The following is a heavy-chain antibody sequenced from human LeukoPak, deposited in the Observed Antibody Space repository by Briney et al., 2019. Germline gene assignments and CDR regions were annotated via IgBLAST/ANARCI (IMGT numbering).Heavy chain of an antibody. CDR3: TRYNNDHFDY. D-gene: IGHD1-14*01. Sequence: GGYLRLSCAGSGFTFGGYGMHWFRQTPGKGLEWVAVIAYDGSRAFYADSVKGRFTISRDNSKNTMSVQMDDLRAEDTAVYYCTRYNNDHFDYWGQGTLVTVSS. CDR1: GFTFGGYG. CDR2: IAYDGSRA. J-gene: IGHJ4*02. V-gene: IGHV3-33*01.